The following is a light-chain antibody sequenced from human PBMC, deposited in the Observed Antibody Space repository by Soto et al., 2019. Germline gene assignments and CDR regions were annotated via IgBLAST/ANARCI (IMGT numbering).Light chain of an antibody. CDR2: DAS. Sequence: EIVLTPSPATLSSSPGETAALSCRASQSVSSDLAWYQHKRGQAPRLLIHDASNRATGIPARFSGSGSGTDFTLTISSLEPEDFAIYYCQQRNNWPTFGQGTRLEIK. J-gene: IGKJ5*01. CDR1: QSVSSD. CDR3: QQRNNWPT. V-gene: IGKV3-11*01.